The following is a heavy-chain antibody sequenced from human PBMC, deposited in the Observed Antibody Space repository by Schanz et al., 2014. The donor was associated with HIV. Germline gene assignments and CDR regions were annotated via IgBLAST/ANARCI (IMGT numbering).Heavy chain of an antibody. D-gene: IGHD3-3*01. CDR3: ARLYYDSWGGKDEYYFDY. CDR1: GFTFSTYS. Sequence: EVQLVESGGGLVKPGGSLRLSCAGSGFTFSTYSMNWVRRAPGKGLEWVSAISSGHRYIYYADSVKGRFTISRDNAKNSLYLQMNRLRAEDTAVYYCARLYYDSWGGKDEYYFDYWGQGTLVTVSS. J-gene: IGHJ4*02. CDR2: ISSGHRYI. V-gene: IGHV3-21*01.